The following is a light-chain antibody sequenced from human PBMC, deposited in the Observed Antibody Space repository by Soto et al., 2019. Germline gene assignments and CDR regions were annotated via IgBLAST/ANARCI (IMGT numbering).Light chain of an antibody. CDR3: GADHGSGSNSQV. CDR1: SGYSNYK. J-gene: IGLJ2*01. Sequence: QTMVTQPPSASASLGASVTLTCTLSSGYSNYKVDWYQQRPGKGPRFVMRVGTGGIVGSKGDGIPDRFSVLGSGLNRYLTIKNIQEEDESDYHCGADHGSGSNSQVFGGGTKLTVL. V-gene: IGLV9-49*01. CDR2: VGTGGIVG.